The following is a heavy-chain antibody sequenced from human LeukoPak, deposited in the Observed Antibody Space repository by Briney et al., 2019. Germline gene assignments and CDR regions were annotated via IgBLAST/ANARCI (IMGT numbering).Heavy chain of an antibody. CDR1: GGSVSSSSYY. CDR2: IYYSGST. Sequence: SQTLSLTCTVSGGSVSSSSYYWSWIRQPPGKGLEWIGYIYYSGSTNYNPSLKSRVTISVDTSKNQFSLKLSSVTAADTAVYYCARVPSYDSSGYYYLGYYYYYGMDVWGQGTTVTVSS. J-gene: IGHJ6*02. D-gene: IGHD3-22*01. CDR3: ARVPSYDSSGYYYLGYYYYYGMDV. V-gene: IGHV4-61*01.